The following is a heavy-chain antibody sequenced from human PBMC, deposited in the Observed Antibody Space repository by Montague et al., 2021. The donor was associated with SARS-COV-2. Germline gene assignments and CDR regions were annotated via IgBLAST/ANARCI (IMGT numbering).Heavy chain of an antibody. CDR1: GITFSGSP. CDR2: IRSRAASYAT. Sequence: SLRLSCAASGITFSGSPMHWVRQASGKGLEWVGHIRSRAASYATSYGASVKGRFIISRDDSKNAVYLHMNSLKTEDTAVYYCTRHGAQVIGDYWGQGTLVTVSS. CDR3: TRHGAQVIGDY. D-gene: IGHD2/OR15-2a*01. V-gene: IGHV3-73*01. J-gene: IGHJ4*02.